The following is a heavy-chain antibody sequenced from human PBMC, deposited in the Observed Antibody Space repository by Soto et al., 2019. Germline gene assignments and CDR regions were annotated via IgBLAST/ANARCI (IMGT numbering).Heavy chain of an antibody. CDR2: INPSGGST. D-gene: IGHD3-10*01. V-gene: IGHV1-46*01. CDR3: AKTLLWFGELLYADYGMDV. J-gene: IGHJ6*02. CDR1: GYTFTSYY. Sequence: ASVKLSCKASGYTFTSYYMHWVRQAPGQGLEWMGIINPSGGSTSYAQKFQGRVTMTRDTSTSTVYMELSSLRSEDTAVYYCAKTLLWFGELLYADYGMDVWGQGTTVTVSS.